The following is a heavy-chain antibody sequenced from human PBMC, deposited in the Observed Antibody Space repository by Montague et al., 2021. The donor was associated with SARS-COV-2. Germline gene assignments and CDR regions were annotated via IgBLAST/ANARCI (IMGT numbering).Heavy chain of an antibody. D-gene: IGHD3-22*01. CDR2: IYYSGST. Sequence: SETLSLTCTVSGGSISSSSYYWGWLRQPPGKGLKWIGSIYYSGSTYYNPSLKSRVTISVDTSKNQFSLKLSSVTAADTAVYYCASPTYYYDSSGSDAIDIWGQGTVVTVSS. V-gene: IGHV4-39*01. CDR1: GGSISSSSYY. CDR3: ASPTYYYDSSGSDAIDI. J-gene: IGHJ3*02.